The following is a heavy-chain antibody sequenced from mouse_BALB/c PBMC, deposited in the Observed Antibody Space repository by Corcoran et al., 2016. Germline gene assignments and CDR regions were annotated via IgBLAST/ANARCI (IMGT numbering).Heavy chain of an antibody. J-gene: IGHJ4*01. CDR2: IWWDDEK. CDR3: SRRNVNYDDAMDY. D-gene: IGHD2-1*01. CDR1: GFSLSTSGLG. V-gene: IGHV8-12*01. Sequence: HVTLKESGTGILNPSQTLSLTCSFSGFSLSTSGLGLGWVRQPSGKGLEWLAHIWWDDEKHYNPSQKSQGTISKDIPRNQVFLKITSMHTADSATYYCSRRNVNYDDAMDYWGQGTSVTVSA.